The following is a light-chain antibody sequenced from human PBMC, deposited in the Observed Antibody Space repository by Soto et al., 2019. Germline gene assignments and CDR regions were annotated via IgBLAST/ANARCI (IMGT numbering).Light chain of an antibody. Sequence: SVFILTPSTLSLSPGERATLSCRASQSVSSSYLAWYQQKPGQAPRLLIYGASSRATGIPDRFSGSGSGTDFTLTISRLEPEDFAVYYCQQYGTSPLTFGGGTKVDI. J-gene: IGKJ4*01. CDR1: QSVSSSY. CDR3: QQYGTSPLT. V-gene: IGKV3-20*01. CDR2: GAS.